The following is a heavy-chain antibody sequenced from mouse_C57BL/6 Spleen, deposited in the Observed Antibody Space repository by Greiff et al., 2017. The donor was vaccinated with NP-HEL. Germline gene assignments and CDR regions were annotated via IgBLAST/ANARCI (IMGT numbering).Heavy chain of an antibody. CDR2: INPNNGGT. V-gene: IGHV1-26*01. CDR1: GYTFTDYY. Sequence: VQLQQSGPELVKPGASVKISCTASGYTFTDYYMNWVKQSHGKSLEWIGDINPNNGGTRYNQKFKGKATLTVDKSSSTAYMQLRSLTAESSAYYYCARPSKEPGFAYWGQGTLVTVSA. J-gene: IGHJ3*01. D-gene: IGHD1-3*01. CDR3: ARPSKEPGFAY.